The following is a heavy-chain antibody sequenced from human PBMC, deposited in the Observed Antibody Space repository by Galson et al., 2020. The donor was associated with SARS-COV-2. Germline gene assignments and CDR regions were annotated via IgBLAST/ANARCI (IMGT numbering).Heavy chain of an antibody. Sequence: SGPTLVKPTQTLTLTCTFSGFSLSTSGMCVSWIRQPPGKALEWLALIDWDDDKYYSTSLKTRLTISKDTSKNQVVLTMTNMDPVDTATYYWVRIVRDGDKRNWCVDGWGGGTLVTVSS. V-gene: IGHV2-70*01. CDR2: IDWDDDK. CDR3: VRIVRDGDKRNWCVDG. CDR1: GFSLSTSGMC. J-gene: IGHJ2*01.